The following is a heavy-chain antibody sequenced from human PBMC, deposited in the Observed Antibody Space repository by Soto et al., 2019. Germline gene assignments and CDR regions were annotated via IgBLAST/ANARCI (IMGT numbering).Heavy chain of an antibody. CDR3: AKDSTVTTSLYSYYYGLDV. D-gene: IGHD4-17*01. V-gene: IGHV3-23*01. CDR1: GFTFNNYA. Sequence: GGPLSLSGEASGFTFNNYAMSWVRQAPDKGLEWVSAISGRGGSTYYADSVKGRFTISRDNSKNTLFLQMNSLRAEDTAVYYCAKDSTVTTSLYSYYYGLDVWGQGTTVTVSS. J-gene: IGHJ6*02. CDR2: ISGRGGST.